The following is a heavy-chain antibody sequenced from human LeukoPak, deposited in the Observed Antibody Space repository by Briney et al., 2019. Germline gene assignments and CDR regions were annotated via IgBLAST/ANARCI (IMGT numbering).Heavy chain of an antibody. CDR1: GFAFSTYW. J-gene: IGHJ4*02. D-gene: IGHD3-3*01. Sequence: PGGSLRLSCAASGFAFSTYWMDWVRQAPGKGLEWVGNINQDGSVKHYVDSVRGRFTISRDNARNSVYLQMNALRVEDTVVYYCTRDFVFWGQGTLVTASS. CDR2: INQDGSVK. CDR3: TRDFVF. V-gene: IGHV3-7*01.